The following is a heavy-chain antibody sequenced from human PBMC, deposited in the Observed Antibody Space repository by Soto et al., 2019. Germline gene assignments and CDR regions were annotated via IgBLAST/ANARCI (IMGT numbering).Heavy chain of an antibody. V-gene: IGHV3-33*01. CDR2: IRYDGSNT. CDR3: ARDGVGTTSYFGYFDY. Sequence: QVQLVESGGGVVQPGRSLRLSCAASAVTFTGYGMHWVRQTPGKGLERVAVIRYDGSNTYYADSVKDRFTISRDNPKNMLYLQMNGLRADDTAIYYCARDGVGTTSYFGYFDYWGLGTLVTVSS. CDR1: AVTFTGYG. D-gene: IGHD1-26*01. J-gene: IGHJ4*02.